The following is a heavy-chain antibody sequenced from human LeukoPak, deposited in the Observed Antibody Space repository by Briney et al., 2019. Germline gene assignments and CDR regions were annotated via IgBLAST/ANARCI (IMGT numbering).Heavy chain of an antibody. V-gene: IGHV4-34*01. CDR2: INHSGST. CDR3: ARGLLLRETCYDFWSGLKGFDP. CDR1: GGSFSGYY. D-gene: IGHD3-3*01. Sequence: SETLSLTCAVYGGSFSGYYWSWIRQPPGKGLEWIGEINHSGSTNYNPSLKSRVTISVDTSKNQFSLKLSSVTAADTAVYYCARGLLLRETCYDFWSGLKGFDPWGQGTLVTVSS. J-gene: IGHJ5*02.